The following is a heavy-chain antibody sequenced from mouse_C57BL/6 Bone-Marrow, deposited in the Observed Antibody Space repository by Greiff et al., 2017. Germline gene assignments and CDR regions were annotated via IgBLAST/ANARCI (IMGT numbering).Heavy chain of an antibody. CDR1: GYTFTSYG. Sequence: QFQLQQSGAELARPGASVKLSCKASGYTFTSYGISWVKQRTGQGLEWIGEIYPRSGNTYYNEKFKGKATLTADKSSSTAYMELCSLTSEDSAVYFCARFDGKYYGSSYYLYYWGQGTTLTVSS. CDR3: ARFDGKYYGSSYYLYY. V-gene: IGHV1-81*01. J-gene: IGHJ2*01. D-gene: IGHD1-1*01. CDR2: IYPRSGNT.